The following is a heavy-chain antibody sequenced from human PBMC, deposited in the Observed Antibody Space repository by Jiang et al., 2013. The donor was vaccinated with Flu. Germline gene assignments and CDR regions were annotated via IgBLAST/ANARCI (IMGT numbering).Heavy chain of an antibody. CDR2: ISPYIGNT. CDR1: FDSYG. D-gene: IGHD3-22*01. V-gene: IGHV1-18*01. CDR3: ARGKHHHDSRGYYYYFDY. J-gene: IGHJ4*02. Sequence: FDSYGISWVRQAPGQGFEWMGWISPYIGNTYYTQSLQGRVTLTTETSTNTVYMELRSLKSNDTSVYYCARGKHHHDSRGYYYYFDYWGEGTLVTVSS.